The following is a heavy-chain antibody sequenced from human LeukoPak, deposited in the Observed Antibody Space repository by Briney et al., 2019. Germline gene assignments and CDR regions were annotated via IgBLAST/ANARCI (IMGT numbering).Heavy chain of an antibody. D-gene: IGHD3-10*01. CDR3: AKDTNNMVRGVIIGYYFDY. Sequence: PGGSLRLSCAASGFTFSSYWMHWVRQAPGKGLVWVSRINSDGSIRNYVDSVKGRFTISRDNSKNTLYLQMNSLRAEDTAVYYCAKDTNNMVRGVIIGYYFDYWGQGTLVTVSS. V-gene: IGHV3-74*01. J-gene: IGHJ4*02. CDR1: GFTFSSYW. CDR2: INSDGSIR.